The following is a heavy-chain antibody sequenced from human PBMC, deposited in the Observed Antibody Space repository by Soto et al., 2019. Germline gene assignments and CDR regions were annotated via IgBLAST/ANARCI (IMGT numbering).Heavy chain of an antibody. J-gene: IGHJ5*02. Sequence: EVQLVESGGGLVKPGGSLRLSCAASGFTFSNAWMSWVSQAPGKGLEWVGRIKSKTDGGTTDYAAPVNGRFTISRDNSKNTLYLQMNSLKTEDTAVYYCTPQYCSGGSCYRYWFEPWGQGTLVTVSS. D-gene: IGHD2-15*01. CDR1: GFTFSNAW. CDR2: IKSKTDGGTT. V-gene: IGHV3-15*01. CDR3: TPQYCSGGSCYRYWFEP.